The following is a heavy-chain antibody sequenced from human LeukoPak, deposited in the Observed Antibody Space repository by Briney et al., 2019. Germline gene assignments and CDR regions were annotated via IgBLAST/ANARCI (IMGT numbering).Heavy chain of an antibody. CDR3: ARAGDCYSASCPHGDMDV. J-gene: IGHJ6*02. D-gene: IGHD2/OR15-2a*01. Sequence: ASVKVSCKASGYTFTSFAINWVRQAPGQGLEWMGWINTNNGNPRYGQGFTGRIVFSLDTSVSTAYLQISSLKAEDTAVYYCARAGDCYSASCPHGDMDVWGQGTTVTVSS. V-gene: IGHV7-4-1*02. CDR1: GYTFTSFA. CDR2: INTNNGNP.